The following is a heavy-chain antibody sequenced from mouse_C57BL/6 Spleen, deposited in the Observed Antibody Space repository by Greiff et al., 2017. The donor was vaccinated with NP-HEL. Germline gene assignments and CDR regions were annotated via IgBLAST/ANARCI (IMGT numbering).Heavy chain of an antibody. V-gene: IGHV1-61*01. CDR1: GYTFTSYW. CDR2: IYPSDSET. CDR3: AREDYGSSYLDY. D-gene: IGHD1-1*01. J-gene: IGHJ2*01. Sequence: VQLQQPGAELVRPGSSVKLSCKASGYTFTSYWMDWVKQRPGQGLEWIGNIYPSDSETHYNQKFKDKATLTVDKSSSTAYMQLSSLTSEDSAVYYCAREDYGSSYLDYWGQGTTLTVSS.